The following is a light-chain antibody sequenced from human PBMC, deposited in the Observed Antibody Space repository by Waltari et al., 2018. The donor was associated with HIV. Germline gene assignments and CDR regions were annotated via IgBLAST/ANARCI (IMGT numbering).Light chain of an antibody. CDR3: QVWDRSSDQVI. CDR2: FDL. J-gene: IGLJ2*01. V-gene: IGLV3-21*04. CDR1: NIESKS. Sequence: YELTQPPSVSVAPGQTAMITCGGNNIESKSVQWYQQKPGQARVLVIYFDLDRPSGIAERFSGSVSGNTATLTISRVDAGDEADYYCQVWDRSSDQVIFGGGTKLTVL.